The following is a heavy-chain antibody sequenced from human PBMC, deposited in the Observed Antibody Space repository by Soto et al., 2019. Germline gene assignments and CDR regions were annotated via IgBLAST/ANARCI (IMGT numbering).Heavy chain of an antibody. V-gene: IGHV3-23*01. CDR3: AKDRTAAARNFDY. J-gene: IGHJ4*02. D-gene: IGHD6-13*01. CDR2: ISTAVGAT. CDR1: GFTFSNHA. Sequence: PGGSLRLSCAVSGFTFSNHAMSWVRQAPGKGLEWVSAISTAVGATNYADSVKGRFTISRDDSNNTLYLQMNSLRAEDTAVYYCAKDRTAAARNFDYWGQGTPVTVSS.